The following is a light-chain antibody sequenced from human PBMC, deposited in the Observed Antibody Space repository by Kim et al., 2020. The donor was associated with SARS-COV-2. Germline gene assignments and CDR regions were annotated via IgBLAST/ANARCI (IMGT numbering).Light chain of an antibody. V-gene: IGKV1-5*03. CDR1: QSIGSW. Sequence: AFLGTRGTIRCRASQSIGSWLAWCQHKPGSAPRLLIYRGSTLQGGVPSRFSGSGSGTEFSLTISSLQPDDFATYYCHQYFNYPLTFGQGTKVDIK. J-gene: IGKJ1*01. CDR2: RGS. CDR3: HQYFNYPLT.